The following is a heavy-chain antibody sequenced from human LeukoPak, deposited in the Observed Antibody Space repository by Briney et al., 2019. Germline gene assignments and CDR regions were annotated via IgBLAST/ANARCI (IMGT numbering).Heavy chain of an antibody. V-gene: IGHV1-46*01. CDR1: GYSFTSYA. CDR2: INPSGGST. Sequence: ASVKVSCKASGYSFTSYAMNWVRQAPGQGLEWMGIINPSGGSTSYAQKFQGRVTMTRDTSTSTVYMELSSLRSEDTAVYYCARQDTAMTENYYYYMDVWGKGTTVTVSS. J-gene: IGHJ6*03. D-gene: IGHD5-18*01. CDR3: ARQDTAMTENYYYYMDV.